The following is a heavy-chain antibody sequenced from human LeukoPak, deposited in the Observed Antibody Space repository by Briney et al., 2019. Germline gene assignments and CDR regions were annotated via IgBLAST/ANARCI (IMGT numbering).Heavy chain of an antibody. J-gene: IGHJ4*02. D-gene: IGHD5-12*01. Sequence: PGGSLRLSCSASGFTFINHSMSWVRQAPGKGLECVAKINPDGSDKFYMDSVRVRFTISRDNSKNSLFLQLNSLRAEDTAVYYCAREIWWRFDYWGQGRLVTVSS. CDR3: AREIWWRFDY. CDR2: INPDGSDK. CDR1: GFTFINHS. V-gene: IGHV3-7*01.